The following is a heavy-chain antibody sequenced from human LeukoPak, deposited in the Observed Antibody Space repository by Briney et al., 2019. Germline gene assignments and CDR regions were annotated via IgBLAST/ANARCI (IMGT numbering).Heavy chain of an antibody. CDR3: ARDWLGYCSSTSCPESSAFDI. J-gene: IGHJ3*02. CDR1: GFTFSSYE. D-gene: IGHD2-2*01. V-gene: IGHV3-48*03. Sequence: GGSLRLSCAASGFTFSSYEMNWVRQAPGKGLEWVSYISSSGSTIYYADSVKGRFIISRDNAKNSLYLQMNSLRAEDTAVYYCARDWLGYCSSTSCPESSAFDIWGQGTMVTVSS. CDR2: ISSSGSTI.